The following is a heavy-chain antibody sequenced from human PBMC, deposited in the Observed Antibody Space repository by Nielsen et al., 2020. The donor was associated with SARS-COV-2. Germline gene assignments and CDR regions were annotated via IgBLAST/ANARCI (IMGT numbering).Heavy chain of an antibody. Sequence: ASVKVSCKASGYTFTSYGISWVRQAPGQGLEWMGWISAYNGNTNYAQKLQGRVTMTTDTSTSTAYMELRSLRSDDTAVYYCARSATNLIYWYFDLWGRGTLVTVSS. CDR3: ARSATNLIYWYFDL. D-gene: IGHD5-12*01. V-gene: IGHV1-18*04. J-gene: IGHJ2*01. CDR2: ISAYNGNT. CDR1: GYTFTSYG.